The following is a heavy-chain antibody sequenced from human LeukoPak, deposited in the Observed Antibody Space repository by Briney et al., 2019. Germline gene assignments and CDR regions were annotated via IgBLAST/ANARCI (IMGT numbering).Heavy chain of an antibody. CDR1: GGSISSSSYY. Sequence: ASETLSLTCTVSGGSISSSSYYWGWIRQPPGKGLEWIGSIYYSGSTYYNPSLKSRVIISVDTSKNQFSLKLSSVTAADTAVYYCARHDYYGSGSYYTFDYWGQGTLVTVSS. J-gene: IGHJ4*02. D-gene: IGHD3-10*01. CDR3: ARHDYYGSGSYYTFDY. V-gene: IGHV4-39*01. CDR2: IYYSGST.